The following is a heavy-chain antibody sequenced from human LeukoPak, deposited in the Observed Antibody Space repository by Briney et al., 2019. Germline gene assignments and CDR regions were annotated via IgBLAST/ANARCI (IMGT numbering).Heavy chain of an antibody. V-gene: IGHV4-59*01. J-gene: IGHJ6*03. D-gene: IGHD3-3*01. CDR1: GGSISSYY. Sequence: SETLSLTCTVSGGSISSYYWSWIRQPPGKGLEWIGYIYYSGSTNYNPSLKSRVTISVDTSKNQFSLKLSSVTAADTAVYYCATGGNYDFWSGYYRGYYMDVWGKGTTVTVSS. CDR3: ATGGNYDFWSGYYRGYYMDV. CDR2: IYYSGST.